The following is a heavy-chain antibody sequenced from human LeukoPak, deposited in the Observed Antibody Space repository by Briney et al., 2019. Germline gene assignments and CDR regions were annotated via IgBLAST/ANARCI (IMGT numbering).Heavy chain of an antibody. V-gene: IGHV3-20*04. CDR3: ARCDYGDYGGCYFDY. CDR1: GFTFDDYG. Sequence: PGGSLRLSCVASGFTFDDYGMSWVRQAPGKGLEWVSGINWNGGSTGYADSVKGRFTISRDNAKNSLYLQMNSLRAEDTALYYCARCDYGDYGGCYFDYWGQGTLDTVSS. D-gene: IGHD4-17*01. J-gene: IGHJ4*02. CDR2: INWNGGST.